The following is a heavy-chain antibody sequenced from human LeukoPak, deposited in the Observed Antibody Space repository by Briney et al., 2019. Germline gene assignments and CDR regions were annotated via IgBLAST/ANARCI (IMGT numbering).Heavy chain of an antibody. CDR3: ARVLFPYSRMATITLPSDY. J-gene: IGHJ4*02. V-gene: IGHV1-2*02. CDR1: GYTFTDYY. Sequence: ASVKVSCKASGYTFTDYYIHWVRQAPGQGLEWMGWINPNSGGTNYAQKFQGRVTMTRDTSISTAYMELSRLRSDDTAVYYCARVLFPYSRMATITLPSDYWGQGTLVTVSS. D-gene: IGHD5-24*01. CDR2: INPNSGGT.